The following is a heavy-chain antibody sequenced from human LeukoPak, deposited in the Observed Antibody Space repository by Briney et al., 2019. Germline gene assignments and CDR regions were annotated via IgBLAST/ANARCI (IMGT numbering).Heavy chain of an antibody. CDR3: ARDRSSTYFDY. J-gene: IGHJ4*02. CDR2: LWYDGSNK. CDR1: GFKFSNFR. Sequence: GGSLTLSCAASGFKFSNFRVHWVPQAPGRALGLVGVLWYDGSNKYYGDSVKGRFSISRDNSKNKLYLEMNSMRAEDTAVYYCARDRSSTYFDYWAQGTPVTVSS. D-gene: IGHD2-2*01. V-gene: IGHV3-33*01.